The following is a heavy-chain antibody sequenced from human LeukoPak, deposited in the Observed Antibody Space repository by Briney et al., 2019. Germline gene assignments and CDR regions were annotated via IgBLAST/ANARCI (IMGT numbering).Heavy chain of an antibody. CDR3: AKSYSGSSPFDY. Sequence: GGSLRLSCAASGFTFSSYAMSWVRQAPGKGLEWVSTISGSGGSTNYADSVKGRFTISRDNSKNTLFLQMNSLRAEDTAVYYCAKSYSGSSPFDYWGQGTLVTVSS. J-gene: IGHJ4*02. D-gene: IGHD1-26*01. CDR2: ISGSGGST. CDR1: GFTFSSYA. V-gene: IGHV3-23*01.